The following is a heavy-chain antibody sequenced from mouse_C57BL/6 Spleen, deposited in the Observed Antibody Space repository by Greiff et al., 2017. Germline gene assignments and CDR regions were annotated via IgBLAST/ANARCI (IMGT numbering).Heavy chain of an antibody. CDR2: ISSGGSYT. D-gene: IGHD1-1*01. CDR3: ARGFTTVVATDYFDD. V-gene: IGHV5-6*01. J-gene: IGHJ2*01. CDR1: GFTFSSYG. Sequence: EVQLQESGGDLVKPGGSLKLSCAASGFTFSSYGMSWVRQTPDKRLEWVATISSGGSYTYYPDRVKGRFTISRDNATNTLYLQMSSLKSEDTAMYYCARGFTTVVATDYFDDWGQGTTLTVSS.